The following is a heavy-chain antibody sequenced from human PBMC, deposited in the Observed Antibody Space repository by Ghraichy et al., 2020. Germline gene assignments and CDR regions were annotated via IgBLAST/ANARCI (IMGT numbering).Heavy chain of an antibody. J-gene: IGHJ6*02. CDR3: ASDGSGYFEYYYGMDV. D-gene: IGHD3-9*01. V-gene: IGHV4-31*03. Sequence: SQTLSLTCTVSGGSISSGGYYWSWIRQHPGKGLEWIGYIYYSGSTYYNPSLKSRLTISVDTSKNQFSLKLSPVTAADTAVYYCASDGSGYFEYYYGMDVWGQGTTVTVSS. CDR1: GGSISSGGYY. CDR2: IYYSGST.